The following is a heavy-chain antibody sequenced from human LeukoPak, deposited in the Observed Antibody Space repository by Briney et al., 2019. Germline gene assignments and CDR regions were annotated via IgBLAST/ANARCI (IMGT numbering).Heavy chain of an antibody. V-gene: IGHV3-30*18. CDR2: ISYDGSKK. CDR1: GFTFSGYD. J-gene: IGHJ3*02. Sequence: PGGSLRLSCAASGFTFSGYDMHWVRRAPGKGLEWVAVISYDGSKKYYGDSVQGRFTISRDNSKNTLFLQMNSLRAEDTAIYYCAKGDYGGYSHGFDIWGQGARVTVSS. D-gene: IGHD4-23*01. CDR3: AKGDYGGYSHGFDI.